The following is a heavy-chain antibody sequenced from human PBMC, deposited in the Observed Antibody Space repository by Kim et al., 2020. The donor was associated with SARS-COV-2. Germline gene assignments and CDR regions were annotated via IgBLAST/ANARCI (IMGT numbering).Heavy chain of an antibody. D-gene: IGHD3-16*01. CDR3: SRPGGY. J-gene: IGHJ4*02. CDR2: PSGGST. V-gene: IGHV1-46*01. Sequence: PSGGSTSYAQKFQGRVTMTRDTSTSTVYMELSSLRSEDTAVYYCSRPGGYWGQGTLVTVSS.